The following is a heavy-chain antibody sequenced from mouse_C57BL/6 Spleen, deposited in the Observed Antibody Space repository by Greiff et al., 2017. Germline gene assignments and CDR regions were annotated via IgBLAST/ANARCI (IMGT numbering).Heavy chain of an antibody. CDR1: GYAFSSYW. CDR3: ARDGYYARGYFDY. D-gene: IGHD2-3*01. V-gene: IGHV1-80*01. J-gene: IGHJ2*01. Sequence: QVQLQQSGAELVKPGASVKISCKASGYAFSSYWMNWVKQRPGKGLEWIGQIYPGDGDTNYNGKFKGKATLTADKSSSTAYMQLSSLTSEDSAVYFCARDGYYARGYFDYWGQGTTLTVSS. CDR2: IYPGDGDT.